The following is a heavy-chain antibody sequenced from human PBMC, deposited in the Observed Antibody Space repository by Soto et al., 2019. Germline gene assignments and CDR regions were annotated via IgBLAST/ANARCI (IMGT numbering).Heavy chain of an antibody. CDR1: GYTFTGYY. J-gene: IGHJ3*01. CDR3: ARDYYEGSASYGLEF. V-gene: IGHV1-2*04. D-gene: IGHD3-22*01. Sequence: QVHLVQSGAEVKKPGASVTVSCRASGYTFTGYYIPWVRQVPGQGLEWMGWINPNSGGANIAQKFQGWVTMTRDTSTTTTYMELSSLRSNDPAVYYCARDYYEGSASYGLEFWGQGTMVTVAA. CDR2: INPNSGGA.